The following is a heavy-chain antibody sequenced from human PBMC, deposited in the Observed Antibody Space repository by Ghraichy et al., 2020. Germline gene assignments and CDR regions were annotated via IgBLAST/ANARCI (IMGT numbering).Heavy chain of an antibody. D-gene: IGHD4-11*01. Sequence: SQTLSLTCAISGDSVSSNSAAWNWIRQSPSRGLEWLGRTYYRSKWYNDYAVSVKSRITINPDTSKNQFSLQLNSVTPEDTAVYYCARDLTVTARDYYYYYMDVWGKGTTVTVSS. CDR3: ARDLTVTARDYYYYYMDV. V-gene: IGHV6-1*01. J-gene: IGHJ6*03. CDR1: GDSVSSNSAA. CDR2: TYYRSKWYN.